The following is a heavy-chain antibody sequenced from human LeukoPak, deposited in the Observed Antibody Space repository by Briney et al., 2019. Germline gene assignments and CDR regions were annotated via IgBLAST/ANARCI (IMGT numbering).Heavy chain of an antibody. CDR3: ASSRRYYYDSSGGGDAFDI. CDR2: MNPNSGNT. V-gene: IGHV1-8*03. CDR1: GYTFTSYD. J-gene: IGHJ3*02. Sequence: ASVKVSYKASGYTFTSYDINWVRQATGQGLEWMGWMNPNSGNTGYAQKFQGRVTITRNTSISTAYMELSSLRSEDTAVYYCASSRRYYYDSSGGGDAFDIWGQGTMVTVSS. D-gene: IGHD3-22*01.